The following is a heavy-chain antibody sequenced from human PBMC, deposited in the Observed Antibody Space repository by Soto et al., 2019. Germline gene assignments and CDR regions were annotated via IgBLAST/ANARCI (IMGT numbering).Heavy chain of an antibody. V-gene: IGHV1-2*02. CDR3: ARTDTAMVGGYYGMDV. CDR1: GYTFTGYY. CDR2: INPNSGGT. J-gene: IGHJ6*02. D-gene: IGHD5-18*01. Sequence: QVQLVQSGAEVKKPGASVKVSCKASGYTFTGYYMHWVRQAPGQGLEWMGWINPNSGGTNYAQKFQGRVNMPRDTTISTAYMELSRLRSDDTAVYYCARTDTAMVGGYYGMDVWGQGTTVTVSS.